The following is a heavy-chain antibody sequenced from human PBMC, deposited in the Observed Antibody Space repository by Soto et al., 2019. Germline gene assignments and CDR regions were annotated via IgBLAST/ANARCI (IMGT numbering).Heavy chain of an antibody. CDR1: GGYISSGGNY. D-gene: IGHD2-8*01. V-gene: IGHV4-31*03. Sequence: PSETLSLTCSASGGYISSGGNYWSWIRQHPGKGLEWIGFIYYTGHTKYNAALKSRASISGDMSENQFSLTLTFVTAADTAVYYCAREDINESFFDSWGPGILVTVSS. J-gene: IGHJ4*02. CDR3: AREDINESFFDS. CDR2: IYYTGHT.